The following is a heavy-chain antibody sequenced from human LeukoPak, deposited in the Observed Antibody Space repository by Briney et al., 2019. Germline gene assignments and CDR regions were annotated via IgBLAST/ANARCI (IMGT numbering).Heavy chain of an antibody. CDR1: GGTFSSYA. V-gene: IGHV1-69*05. D-gene: IGHD4-17*01. CDR3: ARGATSRYGDYYYYMDV. CDR2: IIPIFGTA. Sequence: SVKVSCKASGGTFSSYAISWVRQAPGQGLEWMGGIIPIFGTANYAQKFQGRVTITTDESTSTAYMELSSLRSEDTAVYYCARGATSRYGDYYYYMDVWGKGTTVTVSS. J-gene: IGHJ6*03.